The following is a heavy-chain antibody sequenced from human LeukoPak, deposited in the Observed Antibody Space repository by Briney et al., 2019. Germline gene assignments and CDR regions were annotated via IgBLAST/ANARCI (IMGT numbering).Heavy chain of an antibody. CDR1: GYTFTSYG. J-gene: IGHJ4*02. D-gene: IGHD3-3*01. CDR3: ARAIFGVVINDFDY. V-gene: IGHV1-18*01. Sequence: ASVKVSCKASGYTFTSYGISWVRQAPGQGLEWMGWISAYNGNTNYAQKLQGRVTMTTDTSTSTAYMELRSLRSDDTAVYYCARAIFGVVINDFDYWGQGTLVTVSS. CDR2: ISAYNGNT.